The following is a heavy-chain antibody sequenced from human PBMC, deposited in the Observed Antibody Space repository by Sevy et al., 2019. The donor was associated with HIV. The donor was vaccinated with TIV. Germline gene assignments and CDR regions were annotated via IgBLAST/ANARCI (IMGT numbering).Heavy chain of an antibody. J-gene: IGHJ6*02. D-gene: IGHD3-3*01. CDR2: ISGGSGFI. V-gene: IGHV3-21*01. CDR1: GFTFSTYN. Sequence: GESLKISCATSGFTFSTYNMNWVRQAPGKGLEWVSSISGGSGFIFYADSVKGRFTISRDNAKNSLDLQMNSLRAEDAAVYYCAREKTILEGRYGMDVWGQGTTVTVSS. CDR3: AREKTILEGRYGMDV.